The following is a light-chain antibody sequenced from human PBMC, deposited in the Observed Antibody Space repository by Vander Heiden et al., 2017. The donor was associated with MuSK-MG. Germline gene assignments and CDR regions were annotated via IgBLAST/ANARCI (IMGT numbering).Light chain of an antibody. CDR2: LNSDGSH. J-gene: IGLJ2*01. Sequence: QLVLTQSPSASASLGASVKLTCTVSSGHSSSAIAWHQQQPEKGPQYLMKLNSDGSHTKGDGIPDRFSGSSSGAERYLTISSLQSEDEADYYCQTWGTGIGVFGGGTKLTVL. V-gene: IGLV4-69*01. CDR1: SGHSSSA. CDR3: QTWGTGIGV.